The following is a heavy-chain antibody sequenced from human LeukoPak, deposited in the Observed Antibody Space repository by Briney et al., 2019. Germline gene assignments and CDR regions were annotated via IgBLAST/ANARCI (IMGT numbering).Heavy chain of an antibody. CDR3: AREYTLYRSGWFLDY. D-gene: IGHD6-19*01. CDR2: VCHSGST. CDR1: GGSITSSNW. Sequence: SGTLSLTCAVSGGSITSSNWWTWVRQPPGRGLEWIGKVCHSGSTKNNPSLKSRATISIDMSKNQFSLKLNSVTAADTAVYYCAREYTLYRSGWFLDYWGQGTVVTVSS. V-gene: IGHV4-4*02. J-gene: IGHJ4*02.